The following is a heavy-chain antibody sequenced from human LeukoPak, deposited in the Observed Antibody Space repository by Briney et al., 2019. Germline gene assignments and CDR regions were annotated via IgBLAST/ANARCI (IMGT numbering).Heavy chain of an antibody. J-gene: IGHJ6*03. V-gene: IGHV4-34*01. CDR1: GGSFSGYY. CDR3: ARDGARGTIFGVTYMDV. CDR2: INHSGST. D-gene: IGHD3-3*01. Sequence: SETLSLTCAVYGGSFSGYYWSWIRQPPGKGLEWIGEINHSGSTNYNPSLKSRVTISVDTSKNQFSLKLSSVTAADTAVYYCARDGARGTIFGVTYMDVWGKGTTVTVSS.